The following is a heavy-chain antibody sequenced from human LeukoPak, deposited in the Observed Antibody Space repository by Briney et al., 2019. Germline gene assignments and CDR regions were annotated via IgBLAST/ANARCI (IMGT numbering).Heavy chain of an antibody. D-gene: IGHD6-19*01. CDR3: AKSEKAVAGTIDY. CDR2: ISGSSATT. CDR1: GFTYSSYA. Sequence: GGSLRLSCAASGFTYSSYAMSWVRQAPGKGLEWVSGISGSSATTNYADSVKGRFTISRDNSKNTLYLQMSSLRAEDTAMYYCAKSEKAVAGTIDYWGQGTLVTVPS. V-gene: IGHV3-23*01. J-gene: IGHJ4*02.